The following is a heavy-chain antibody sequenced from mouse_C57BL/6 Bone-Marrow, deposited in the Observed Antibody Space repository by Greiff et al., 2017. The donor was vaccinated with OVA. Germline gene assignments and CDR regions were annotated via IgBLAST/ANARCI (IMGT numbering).Heavy chain of an antibody. CDR1: GFSLTSYG. Sequence: QVQLQQSGPGLVQPSQSLSITCTVSGFSLTSYGVHWVRQSPGKGLEWLGVIWRGGSTDYNAAFMSKLSITKDNSKSQVFFKMNSLQADDTAIYYCAKKGIYDGLDEAMDYWGQGTSVTVSS. CDR3: AKKGIYDGLDEAMDY. CDR2: IWRGGST. D-gene: IGHD2-3*01. V-gene: IGHV2-5*01. J-gene: IGHJ4*01.